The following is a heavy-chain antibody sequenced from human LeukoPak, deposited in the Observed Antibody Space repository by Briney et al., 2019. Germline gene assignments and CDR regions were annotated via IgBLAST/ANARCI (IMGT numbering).Heavy chain of an antibody. J-gene: IGHJ4*02. CDR1: GFTFNSSP. Sequence: PGGSLRLSCAGSGFTFNSSPMSWVRQAPGKGLEWVSAISTSGGTTYFAASVKGRFTISRDNSKNTTFLQMNSLRVEDTAIYYCAKDRGYWGQGTLVTVSS. V-gene: IGHV3-23*01. CDR3: AKDRGY. CDR2: ISTSGGTT.